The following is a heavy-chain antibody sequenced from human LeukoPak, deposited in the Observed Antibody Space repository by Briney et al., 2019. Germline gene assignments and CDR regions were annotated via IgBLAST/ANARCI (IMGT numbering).Heavy chain of an antibody. D-gene: IGHD3-10*02. Sequence: RLSCAASGFTFSSYEMNWVRQAPGKGLEWVSYISSSGSTIYYADSVKGRFTISRDNAKNSLYLQMNSLRAEDTAVYYCAELGITMIGGVWGEGTTVTISS. J-gene: IGHJ6*04. CDR3: AELGITMIGGV. CDR2: ISSSGSTI. CDR1: GFTFSSYE. V-gene: IGHV3-48*03.